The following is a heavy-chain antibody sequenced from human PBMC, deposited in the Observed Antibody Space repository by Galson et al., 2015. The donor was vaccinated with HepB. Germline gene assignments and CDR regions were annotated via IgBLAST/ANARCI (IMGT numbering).Heavy chain of an antibody. D-gene: IGHD3-10*01. Sequence: TLSLTCTVSGGSVSDGNYYWSWIRQPAGKGLEWIGRIYFSGFTDDNPSFKSRVTMSLDKAKNQFSLNLSSVTAADTAIYYCARDRITAVVGGAGGRAFDLWGQGTMVTVSS. V-gene: IGHV4-61*02. CDR2: IYFSGFT. CDR3: ARDRITAVVGGAGGRAFDL. J-gene: IGHJ3*01. CDR1: GGSVSDGNYY.